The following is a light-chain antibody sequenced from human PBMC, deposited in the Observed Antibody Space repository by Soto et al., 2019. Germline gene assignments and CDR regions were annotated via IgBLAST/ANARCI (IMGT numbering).Light chain of an antibody. CDR1: QGISSY. V-gene: IGKV1-9*01. Sequence: DIQLTQSPSFLSASVGDRVTITCRASQGISSYLAWYQQKPGKAPNLLIHTASTLQSGVPSRFSGSGSGTEFTLTISSLQPEHFATYYCQQRNSYPITFGQGTRLEIK. CDR2: TAS. J-gene: IGKJ5*01. CDR3: QQRNSYPIT.